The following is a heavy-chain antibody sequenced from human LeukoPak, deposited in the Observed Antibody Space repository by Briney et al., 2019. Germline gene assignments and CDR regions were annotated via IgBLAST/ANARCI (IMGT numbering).Heavy chain of an antibody. J-gene: IGHJ4*02. Sequence: SETLSLTCTVSGGSISSYYWSWIRQPRGKGLERIGYIYYSGSTNYNPSLKSRVTISVDTSKNQFSLKLSSVTAADTAVYYCATYGGNSGPLFDYWGQGTLVTVSS. D-gene: IGHD4-23*01. CDR3: ATYGGNSGPLFDY. V-gene: IGHV4-59*01. CDR1: GGSISSYY. CDR2: IYYSGST.